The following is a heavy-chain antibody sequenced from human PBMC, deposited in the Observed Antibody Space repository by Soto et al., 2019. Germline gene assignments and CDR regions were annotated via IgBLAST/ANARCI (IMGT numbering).Heavy chain of an antibody. D-gene: IGHD3-10*01. CDR2: IYSGGST. CDR1: GFTVSSNY. J-gene: IGHJ6*02. V-gene: IGHV3-53*04. Sequence: EVQLVESGGGLVQPGGSLRLSCVASGFTVSSNYMSWVRQAPWKGLEWVSVIYSGGSTYYAYSVKGRFTISSHNSKNTLYLQMNSLRAEDTAVYYCARDRRFGEPSHYGMDVWCQGTTVTVSS. CDR3: ARDRRFGEPSHYGMDV.